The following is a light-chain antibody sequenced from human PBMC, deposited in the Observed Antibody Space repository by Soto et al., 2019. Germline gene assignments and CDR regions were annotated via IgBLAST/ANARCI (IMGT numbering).Light chain of an antibody. V-gene: IGKV3-15*01. Sequence: EIVLTQSPATLSLSPEERATLSCRASQSVSSYLAWYQQKPGQAPRLLIYDASTRATGVPARFSGSGSGTEFTLTISSLQSEDFTVYSCLQYHNLWAFGQGTKVDNK. J-gene: IGKJ1*01. CDR1: QSVSSY. CDR2: DAS. CDR3: LQYHNLWA.